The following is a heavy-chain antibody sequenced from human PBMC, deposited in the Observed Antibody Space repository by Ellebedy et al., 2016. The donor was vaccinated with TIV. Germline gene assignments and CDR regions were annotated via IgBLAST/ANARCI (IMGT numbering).Heavy chain of an antibody. CDR2: ISNTGSRT. Sequence: GESLKISCAASGFTFSSYAMSWVRQAPGKGLEWVSTISNTGSRTYSADSVEGRFIISRDNSKKTLYPQMNSLRAEDTAVYDCAKGRGGGSDSSAPRYYFDYWGLGTLVTVSS. CDR1: GFTFSSYA. D-gene: IGHD3-22*01. V-gene: IGHV3-23*01. J-gene: IGHJ4*02. CDR3: AKGRGGGSDSSAPRYYFDY.